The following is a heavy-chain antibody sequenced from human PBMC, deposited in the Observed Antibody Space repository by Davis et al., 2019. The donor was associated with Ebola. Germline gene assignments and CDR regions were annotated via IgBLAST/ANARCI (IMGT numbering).Heavy chain of an antibody. CDR3: ARLKQQLDPGWFDP. J-gene: IGHJ5*02. V-gene: IGHV4-61*08. D-gene: IGHD6-13*01. CDR2: IYYSGST. CDR1: GASINSGGYY. Sequence: MPGGSLRLSCTVSGASINSGGYYWSWIRQPPGKGLEWIGYIYYSGSTNYNPSLKSRVTISVDTSKNQFSLKLSSVTAADTAVYYCARLKQQLDPGWFDPWGQGTLVTVSS.